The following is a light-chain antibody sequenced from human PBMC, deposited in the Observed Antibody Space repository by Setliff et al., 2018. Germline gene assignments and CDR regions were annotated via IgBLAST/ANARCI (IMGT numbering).Light chain of an antibody. J-gene: IGLJ1*01. CDR2: EVT. V-gene: IGLV2-23*02. Sequence: QSVLTQHASVSGSPGQSITISCTGSSSDVGNYKDVSWYQQHPGKAPKLIIYEVTKRPSGVSNRFSGSKSGNTASLTIFGLQAEDEADYYCCSYAGCGTFYVFGTGTKVTVL. CDR1: SSDVGNYKD. CDR3: CSYAGCGTFYV.